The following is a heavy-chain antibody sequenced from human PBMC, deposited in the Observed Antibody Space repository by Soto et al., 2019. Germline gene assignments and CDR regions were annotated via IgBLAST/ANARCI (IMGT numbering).Heavy chain of an antibody. D-gene: IGHD6-13*01. CDR1: RFTCSSYA. Sequence: SLRLSCAASRFTCSSYAMSWVRQAACAGRELVSAISGSGGSTYYADSVKGRLTISRDNSKNTLYLQMNSLRAEDTAVYYCAKGIAAAGTPMGYYYYGMDVWGQGTTVTVSS. V-gene: IGHV3-23*01. J-gene: IGHJ6*02. CDR2: ISGSGGST. CDR3: AKGIAAAGTPMGYYYYGMDV.